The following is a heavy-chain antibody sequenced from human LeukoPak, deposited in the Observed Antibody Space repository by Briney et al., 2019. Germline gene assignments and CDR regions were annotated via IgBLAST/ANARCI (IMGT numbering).Heavy chain of an antibody. V-gene: IGHV4-31*03. Sequence: SQTLSLTCTVSGGSISSGGYYWSWHRQHPGKGLEWIVYIYYSGSTYYNPSLKSRVIISVDTSKNQFSLKLSSVTAADTAVYYCARVLPHRHLRYGYYGRRGYAFDIWGQGTMVTVSS. CDR3: ARVLPHRHLRYGYYGRRGYAFDI. D-gene: IGHD4-17*01. J-gene: IGHJ3*02. CDR1: GGSISSGGYY. CDR2: IYYSGST.